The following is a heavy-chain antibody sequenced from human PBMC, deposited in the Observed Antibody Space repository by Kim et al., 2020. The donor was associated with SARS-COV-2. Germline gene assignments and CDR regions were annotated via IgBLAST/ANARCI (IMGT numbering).Heavy chain of an antibody. V-gene: IGHV4-34*01. D-gene: IGHD3-22*01. Sequence: LKSRGTISVDTSKNQFSLKLGSVTAADTAVYYCARGRLGYYDSSGYYLGYWGQGTLVTVSS. CDR3: ARGRLGYYDSSGYYLGY. J-gene: IGHJ4*02.